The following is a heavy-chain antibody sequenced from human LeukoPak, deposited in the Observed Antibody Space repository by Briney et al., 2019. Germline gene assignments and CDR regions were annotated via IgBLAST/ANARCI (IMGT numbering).Heavy chain of an antibody. CDR3: ARGPSGYHNT. CDR2: IRGSGDRT. J-gene: IGHJ4*02. Sequence: GGSLRLSCAASGFTFSSYAMSWVRQAPGKGLEWVSAIRGSGDRTHYADSVKGRFTISRDNSKNTLYLQMNSLAEDTAVYYCARGPSGYHNTGGQGTLVTVSS. CDR1: GFTFSSYA. V-gene: IGHV3-23*01. D-gene: IGHD5-18*01.